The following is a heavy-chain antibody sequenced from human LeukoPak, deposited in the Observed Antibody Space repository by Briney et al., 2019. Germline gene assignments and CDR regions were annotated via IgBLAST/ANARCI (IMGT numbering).Heavy chain of an antibody. J-gene: IGHJ5*02. CDR1: GGSISSSSYY. CDR3: ARDEGGSTRPPPAYNWFDP. V-gene: IGHV4-39*07. D-gene: IGHD1-1*01. Sequence: SETLSLTCTVSGGSISSSSYYWGWIRQPPGKGLEWIGSIYYSGSTYYNPSLKSRVTMSVDTSENHFSLKLSSVTAADTAIYYCARDEGGSTRPPPAYNWFDPWGQGTLVTVSS. CDR2: IYYSGST.